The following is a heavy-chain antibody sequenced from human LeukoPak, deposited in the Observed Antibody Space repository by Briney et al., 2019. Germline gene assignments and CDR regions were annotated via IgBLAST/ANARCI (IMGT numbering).Heavy chain of an antibody. CDR3: ARALFLGDWFDP. V-gene: IGHV3-23*01. Sequence: GGSLRLSCAASGFTFSSYGMSWVRQAPGKGLEWVSAITGSGGSTFHADSVKGRFTISRDNSKNTLYLQMNSLRAEDTAVYYCARALFLGDWFDPWGQGTLVTVSS. D-gene: IGHD3-16*01. J-gene: IGHJ5*02. CDR1: GFTFSSYG. CDR2: ITGSGGST.